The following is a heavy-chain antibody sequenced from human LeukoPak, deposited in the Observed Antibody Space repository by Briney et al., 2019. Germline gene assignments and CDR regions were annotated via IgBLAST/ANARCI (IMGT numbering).Heavy chain of an antibody. V-gene: IGHV3-9*01. J-gene: IGHJ3*01. CDR1: GFNFVYCA. D-gene: IGHD3-22*01. CDR3: AKAFRSSGRIGDDAFDV. Sequence: PGRSLRLSCEASGFNFVYCAMHWVRQAPGKGLEWVSGINWNSDTTAYVDSVKGRFTISRDNAKNSLYLKMNSLRAEDTAMYYCAKAFRSSGRIGDDAFDVWGQGTMVTVSS. CDR2: INWNSDTT.